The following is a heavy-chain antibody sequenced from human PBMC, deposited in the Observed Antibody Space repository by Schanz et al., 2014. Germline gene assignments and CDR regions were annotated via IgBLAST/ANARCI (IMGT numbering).Heavy chain of an antibody. Sequence: EVQLVESGGGWVQPGGSLRLSCAASGITFSSHSFNWVRQAPGKGLEWVSSISSGGNPYYANSVKGRFGISRDNSENTLYLQMSSLRVEDTAVYYCAKSQGSSFDSWGQGTLVTASS. CDR2: ISSGGNP. J-gene: IGHJ4*02. D-gene: IGHD6-13*01. V-gene: IGHV3-23*04. CDR1: GITFSSHS. CDR3: AKSQGSSFDS.